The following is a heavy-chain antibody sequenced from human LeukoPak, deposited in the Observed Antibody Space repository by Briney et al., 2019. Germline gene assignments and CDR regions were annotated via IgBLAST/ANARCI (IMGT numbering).Heavy chain of an antibody. V-gene: IGHV3-53*01. CDR2: IYSGGTT. CDR3: ARRAGEYSHPYDY. D-gene: IGHD4-17*01. J-gene: IGHJ4*02. CDR1: GFTFSDYY. Sequence: PGGSLRLSCAASGFTFSDYYMSWVRQAPGKGLEWVSVIYSGGTTYYADSVMGRFTVSRDNSKNTLYLQMNSLRAEDTAVYYCARRAGEYSHPYDYWGQGTLVTVSS.